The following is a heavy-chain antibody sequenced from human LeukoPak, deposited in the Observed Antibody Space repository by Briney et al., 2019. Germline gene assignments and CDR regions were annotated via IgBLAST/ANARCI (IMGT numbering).Heavy chain of an antibody. Sequence: ASVKVSCKASGYTFSNYGITWVRQAPGRGLEGMGWISAYNGNTNYAQKLQGRVTMTTDTSTSTAYMELRSLRSDDTAVYYCARDSSSWSHAEYFQHWGQGTLVTVSS. D-gene: IGHD6-13*01. CDR1: GYTFSNYG. V-gene: IGHV1-18*01. CDR3: ARDSSSWSHAEYFQH. CDR2: ISAYNGNT. J-gene: IGHJ1*01.